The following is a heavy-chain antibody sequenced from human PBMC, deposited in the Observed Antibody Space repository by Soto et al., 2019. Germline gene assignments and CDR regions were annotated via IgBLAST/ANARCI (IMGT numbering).Heavy chain of an antibody. CDR2: IIPIFGTA. V-gene: IGHV1-69*13. CDR1: GGTFSSYA. J-gene: IGHJ6*01. CDR3: ARSDREDGHGLTYYYGMDV. D-gene: IGHD2-21*02. Sequence: WASVKVSCKASGGTFSSYAISWVRQAPGQGLEWMGGIIPIFGTANYAQKFQGRVTITADESTSTAYMELSSLRSEDTAVYYCARSDREDGHGLTYYYGMDVWGQGTTVTVSS.